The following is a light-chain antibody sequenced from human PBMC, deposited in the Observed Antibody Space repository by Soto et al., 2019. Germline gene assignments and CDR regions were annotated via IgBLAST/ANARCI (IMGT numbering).Light chain of an antibody. Sequence: DTQMTQSPSTLSAFVGDRVTITCRASQSMSGSLAWYQQKPGKAPKLLLYAASYLEGGVPSRFSGSGSGTAFTLTISSLQPDDFAAYVCQQYNSYTPYIFGPGTKLQIK. J-gene: IGKJ2*01. CDR1: QSMSGS. CDR2: AAS. V-gene: IGKV1-5*01. CDR3: QQYNSYTPYI.